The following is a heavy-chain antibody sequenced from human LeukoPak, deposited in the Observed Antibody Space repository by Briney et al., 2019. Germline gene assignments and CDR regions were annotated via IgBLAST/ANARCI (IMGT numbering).Heavy chain of an antibody. J-gene: IGHJ5*02. D-gene: IGHD7-27*01. CDR2: TYTDTSA. V-gene: IGHV3-66*02. Sequence: GGSLRLSCAASGFIVSNDHMSWARQAPGKGLEWVSLTYTDTSAYYADSVKGRFTISRDNSKNTLNLQMNSLRVEDTGVYYCARESWGPVGPWGQGTLVTVSS. CDR1: GFIVSNDH. CDR3: ARESWGPVGP.